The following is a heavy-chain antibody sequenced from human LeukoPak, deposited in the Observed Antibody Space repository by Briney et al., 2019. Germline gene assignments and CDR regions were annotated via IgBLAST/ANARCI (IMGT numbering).Heavy chain of an antibody. V-gene: IGHV4-31*03. D-gene: IGHD3-10*01. CDR2: IYYSGST. CDR3: ARFPGLLRFGESTDAFDI. Sequence: SETLSLTCTVSGGSISSGGYYWSWIRQHPGKGLEWIGYIYYSGSTYYNPSLKSRVTISVDTSKNQFSLKLSSVTAADTAVYYCARFPGLLRFGESTDAFDIWGQGTMVTVSS. CDR1: GGSISSGGYY. J-gene: IGHJ3*02.